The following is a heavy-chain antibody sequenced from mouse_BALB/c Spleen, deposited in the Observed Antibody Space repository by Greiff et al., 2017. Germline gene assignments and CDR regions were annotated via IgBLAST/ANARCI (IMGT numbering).Heavy chain of an antibody. CDR2: SRNKANDYTT. D-gene: IGHD2-4*01. J-gene: IGHJ2*01. CDR3: AIDAYDYSFDY. V-gene: IGHV7-1*02. CDR1: GFTFSDFY. Sequence: EAQLVESGAGLVQPGGSLRLSCATSGFTFSDFYMEWVRQPPGKRLEWIAASRNKANDYTTEYSVSVKGLFIVSRDTSKSILYLQMNALRAEDTAIYYCAIDAYDYSFDYWGQGTTRTVSS.